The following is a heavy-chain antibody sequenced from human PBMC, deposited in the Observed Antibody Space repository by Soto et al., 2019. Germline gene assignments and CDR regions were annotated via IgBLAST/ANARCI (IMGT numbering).Heavy chain of an antibody. Sequence: EVQLVESGGGLVQRGGSLRLSCAASGFTFSDHYMDWVRQAPGKGLEWVGRSKNKADSYTTEYAASVKGRFTISRDGSKNSLFLQMNSLKTEDTAVYYCTVWGSGNDFGAAWGQGILVTVSS. D-gene: IGHD3-10*01. J-gene: IGHJ4*02. CDR1: GFTFSDHY. CDR2: SKNKADSYTT. V-gene: IGHV3-72*01. CDR3: TVWGSGNDFGAA.